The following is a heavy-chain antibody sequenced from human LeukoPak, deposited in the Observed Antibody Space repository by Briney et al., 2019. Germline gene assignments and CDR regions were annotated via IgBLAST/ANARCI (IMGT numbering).Heavy chain of an antibody. CDR1: GGSISSSNW. Sequence: SETLSLTCAVSGGSISSSNWWSWVRQPPGKGLEWIGEIYHSGSTNYNPSLKSRVTISVDKSKNQFSLKLSSVTAADTAVYYCARVIPYDYVWGSYDPWGQGTLVTVSS. D-gene: IGHD3-16*01. V-gene: IGHV4-4*02. CDR2: IYHSGST. CDR3: ARVIPYDYVWGSYDP. J-gene: IGHJ5*02.